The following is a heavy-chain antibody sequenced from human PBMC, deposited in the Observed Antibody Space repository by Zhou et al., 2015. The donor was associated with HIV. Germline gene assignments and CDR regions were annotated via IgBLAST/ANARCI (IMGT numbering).Heavy chain of an antibody. CDR3: ASPGIQLNYYYYYGMDV. Sequence: QVQLVQSGAEVKKPGSSVKVSCKASGGTFSSYTISWVRQAPGQGLEWMGRIIPILGIANYAQKFQGRVTITADKSTSTAYMELSSLRSEDTAVYYCASPGIQLNYYYYYGMDVWGQGTTVTVSS. D-gene: IGHD5-18*01. J-gene: IGHJ6*02. CDR2: IIPILGIA. V-gene: IGHV1-69*02. CDR1: GGTFSSYT.